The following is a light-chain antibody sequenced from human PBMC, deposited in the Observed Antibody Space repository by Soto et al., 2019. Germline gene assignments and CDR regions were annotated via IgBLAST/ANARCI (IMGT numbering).Light chain of an antibody. J-gene: IGKJ4*01. CDR2: DAS. CDR1: QSISNY. Sequence: DIQMTQSPSSLPASVGGRVTITCRTSQSISNYLNWYQQKPGKAPKLLIYDASSLQSGVPSRFSGSGSGTDFTLTITILQPEDFATYYCQQSYSTPLTFGGGTKVEIK. CDR3: QQSYSTPLT. V-gene: IGKV1-39*01.